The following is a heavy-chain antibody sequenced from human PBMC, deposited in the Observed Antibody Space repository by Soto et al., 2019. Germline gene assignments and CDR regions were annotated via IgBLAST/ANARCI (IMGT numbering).Heavy chain of an antibody. CDR1: GFPFTTYG. D-gene: IGHD3-10*01. CDR2: ISYDGSNK. CDR3: VGGQYYFDY. J-gene: IGHJ4*02. V-gene: IGHV3-30*03. Sequence: QVQLVESGGGVVQPGRSLRLSCAASGFPFTTYGMHWVREGPGKGLEWVAVISYDGSNKYYADSVKGRFTISSDNSKTTLYLQMNSLRPEDTALYYCVGGQYYFDYRGQGTLVTVSS.